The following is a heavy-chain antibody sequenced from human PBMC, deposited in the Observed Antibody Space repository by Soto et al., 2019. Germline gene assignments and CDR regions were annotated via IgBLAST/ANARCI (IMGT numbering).Heavy chain of an antibody. CDR1: GGSISSYY. J-gene: IGHJ4*02. CDR3: ARAPKDYYYDSSGSFDY. Sequence: ETLSFTCTVSGGSISSYYWSWIRQPPGKGLEWIGYIYYSGSTNYNPSLKSRVTISVDTSKNQFSLKLSSVTAADTAVYYCARAPKDYYYDSSGSFDYWGQGTLVTVSS. D-gene: IGHD3-22*01. CDR2: IYYSGST. V-gene: IGHV4-59*01.